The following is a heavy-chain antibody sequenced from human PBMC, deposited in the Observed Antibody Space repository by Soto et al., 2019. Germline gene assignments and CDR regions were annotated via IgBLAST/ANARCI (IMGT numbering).Heavy chain of an antibody. V-gene: IGHV3-33*01. CDR2: IWKDGNNK. CDR1: GFTVSNYG. CDR3: ARGEAWTVVAFDI. Sequence: QVQLVESGGGVVQPGQSLRLSCAASGFTVSNYGMHWVRQAPGKGLEWVAVIWKDGNNKYYRDSVKGRFTISRDNSKNTLELQMSSLRGEDTVVYYCARGEAWTVVAFDIWWQGTMVTVSS. D-gene: IGHD2-21*01. J-gene: IGHJ3*02.